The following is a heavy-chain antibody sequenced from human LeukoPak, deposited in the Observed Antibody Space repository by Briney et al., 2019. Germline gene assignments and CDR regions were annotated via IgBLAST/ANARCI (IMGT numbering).Heavy chain of an antibody. V-gene: IGHV3-21*06. D-gene: IGHD3-9*01. J-gene: IGHJ3*02. CDR2: ISSSSSYI. CDR3: ARDTYDILTGYYKWAFDI. CDR1: GFTFSRHW. Sequence: GGSLRLSCAASGFTFSRHWMHWVRQAPGKGLEWVSSISSSSSYIYYADSVKGRFTISRDNAKNSLYLQMNSLRAEDTAVDYCARDTYDILTGYYKWAFDIWGQGTMVAVSS.